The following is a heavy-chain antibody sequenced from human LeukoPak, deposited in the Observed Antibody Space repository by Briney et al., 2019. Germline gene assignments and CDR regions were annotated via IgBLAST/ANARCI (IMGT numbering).Heavy chain of an antibody. J-gene: IGHJ4*02. D-gene: IGHD6-13*01. CDR2: IDTYNGNT. Sequence: ASVKVSCKASGYTFTGYYMHWVRQAPGQGLQWMGWIDTYNGNTIYAQKLQGRVTMTTDTSTSTAYMELRSLRFDDTAVYYCARDRSTGAVPGTWIIAYWGQGTLVTVSS. CDR3: ARDRSTGAVPGTWIIAY. V-gene: IGHV1-18*04. CDR1: GYTFTGYY.